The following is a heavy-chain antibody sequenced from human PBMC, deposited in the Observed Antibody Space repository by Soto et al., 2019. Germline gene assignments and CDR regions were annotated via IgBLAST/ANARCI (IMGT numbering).Heavy chain of an antibody. CDR3: ARDASYYSLWSGYYPSRNGMDV. V-gene: IGHV3-33*01. CDR2: IWYDGSKK. J-gene: IGHJ6*02. CDR1: GFTFSSFG. D-gene: IGHD3-3*01. Sequence: QVQVVESGGGVVQPGRSLRLSCAASGFTFSSFGMHWVRQAPGKGLEWVSLIWYDGSKKSYGDSVKGRFTISRDNSRNTVYLQMTSLRADDTAVYYCARDASYYSLWSGYYPSRNGMDVWGQGNTVTVSS.